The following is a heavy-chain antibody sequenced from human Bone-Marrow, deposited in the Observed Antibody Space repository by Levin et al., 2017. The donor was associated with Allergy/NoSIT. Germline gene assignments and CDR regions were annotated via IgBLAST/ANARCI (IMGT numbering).Heavy chain of an antibody. CDR1: GGSLTNYY. J-gene: IGHJ4*02. V-gene: IGHV4-59*01. CDR3: ARENDADYGDYGVNDF. D-gene: IGHD4-17*01. Sequence: HSQTLSLTCNVSGGSLTNYYWTWIRQPPGKGLEWLGYIYYSGHTKYTPSLKSRITMTVDTSKSQFSLRLTSVTAADTAVYFCARENDADYGDYGVNDFWGQGTLVTVSS. CDR2: IYYSGHT.